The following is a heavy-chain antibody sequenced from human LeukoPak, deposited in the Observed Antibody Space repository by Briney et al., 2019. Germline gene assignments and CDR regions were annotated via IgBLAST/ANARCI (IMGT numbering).Heavy chain of an antibody. Sequence: SETPSLTCTVSGGSIDSRSYYWDWIRQASGKGLEWIGTIYHSGSTEYNPSLKSRVAIFVDTSKNQFSLILHSVAAADTAVYYCARRSEFDNTHYHYFDYWGQGALVTVSS. CDR2: IYHSGST. D-gene: IGHD2-15*01. J-gene: IGHJ4*02. CDR3: ARRSEFDNTHYHYFDY. CDR1: GGSIDSRSYY. V-gene: IGHV4-39*01.